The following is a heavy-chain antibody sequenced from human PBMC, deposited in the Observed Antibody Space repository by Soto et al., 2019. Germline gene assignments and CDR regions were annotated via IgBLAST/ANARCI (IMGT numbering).Heavy chain of an antibody. CDR1: GFTFSSYS. CDR3: ARPTYYYDSSGPPAY. D-gene: IGHD3-22*01. V-gene: IGHV3-48*01. Sequence: GGSLRLSCAASGFTFSSYSMNWVRQAPGKGQERDSYISSSSSTIYYADSVKGRFTISRDNAKNSLYLQMYSLRAEYTAFYYFARPTYYYDSSGPPAYWGQGTLVTVSS. J-gene: IGHJ4*02. CDR2: ISSSSSTI.